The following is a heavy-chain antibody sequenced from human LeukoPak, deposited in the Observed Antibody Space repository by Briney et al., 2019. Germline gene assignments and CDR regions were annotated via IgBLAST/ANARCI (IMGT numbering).Heavy chain of an antibody. CDR2: IYNSGST. Sequence: SETLSLTCTVSGVSISSYYWSWLRQPPGKGLEWLGYIYNSGSTNYNPSLKSRVTISVDTSKNQFSLKLSSVTAADTAVYYCARAMTAIRPDAFDIWGQGTMVTVSS. CDR1: GVSISSYY. CDR3: ARAMTAIRPDAFDI. J-gene: IGHJ3*02. V-gene: IGHV4-4*09. D-gene: IGHD2-21*02.